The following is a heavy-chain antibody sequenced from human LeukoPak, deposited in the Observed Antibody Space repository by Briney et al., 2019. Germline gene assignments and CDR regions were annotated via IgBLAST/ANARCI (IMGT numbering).Heavy chain of an antibody. CDR2: ISSSSSYI. J-gene: IGHJ6*04. V-gene: IGHV3-21*01. D-gene: IGHD2-2*01. CDR1: GFTFSS. CDR3: ARDSIVVVPAAMGVYYYYGMDV. Sequence: GGSLRLSCAASGFTFSSMNWVRPAPGKGLEWVSSISSSSSYIYYADSVKGRFTISRDNAKNSLYLQMNSLRAEDTAVYYCARDSIVVVPAAMGVYYYYGMDVWGKGTTVTVSS.